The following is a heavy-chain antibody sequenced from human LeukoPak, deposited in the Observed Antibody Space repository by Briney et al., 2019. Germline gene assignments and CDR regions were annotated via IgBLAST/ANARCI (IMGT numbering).Heavy chain of an antibody. Sequence: GGSLRLSCAASGFALSSNYVGWVRQAPGKGLVWVSRIKSDGSSTSYAESVKGRFTISRDNAKNTLYLQMNSLRAEDTAVYYCAKDDSSPAVSNWFDPWGQGTLVTVSS. CDR2: IKSDGSST. CDR1: GFALSSNY. CDR3: AKDDSSPAVSNWFDP. D-gene: IGHD6-13*01. V-gene: IGHV3-74*01. J-gene: IGHJ5*02.